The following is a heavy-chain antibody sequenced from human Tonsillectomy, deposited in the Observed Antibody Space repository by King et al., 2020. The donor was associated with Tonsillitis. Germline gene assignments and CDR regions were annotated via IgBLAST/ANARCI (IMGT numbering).Heavy chain of an antibody. D-gene: IGHD2-21*02. J-gene: IGHJ4*02. CDR1: GFTFSSYW. CDR2: IKQDGSEK. CDR3: VPGEWMVTASPSGY. Sequence: VQLVESGGGLVQPGGSLRLSCAASGFTFSSYWMSWVRQAPGKGLEWVANIKQDGSEKYYVDSVKGRFTIFRDNAKNSLYLQMNSLRAEDTAVYYCVPGEWMVTASPSGYWGQGTLVTVSS. V-gene: IGHV3-7*01.